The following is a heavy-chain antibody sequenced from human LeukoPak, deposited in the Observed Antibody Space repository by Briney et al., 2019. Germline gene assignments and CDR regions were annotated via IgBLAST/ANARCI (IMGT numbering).Heavy chain of an antibody. CDR3: ARDGGPTDSMVRGVSFDP. CDR1: GYTFTSYD. CDR2: MNPNSGNT. J-gene: IGHJ5*02. Sequence: ASVKVSCMASGYTFTSYDINWVRQATGQGLEWMGWMNPNSGNTGYAQKFQGRVTITRNTSISTAYMELSSLRSEDTAVYYCARDGGPTDSMVRGVSFDPWGQGTLVTVSS. D-gene: IGHD3-10*01. V-gene: IGHV1-8*03.